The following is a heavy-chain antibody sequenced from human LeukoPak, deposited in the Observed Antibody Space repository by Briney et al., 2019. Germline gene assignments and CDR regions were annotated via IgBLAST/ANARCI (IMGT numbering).Heavy chain of an antibody. CDR3: AKGGMGYFDY. D-gene: IGHD2-8*01. J-gene: IGHJ4*02. V-gene: IGHV3-23*01. Sequence: PGGSLRLSCAASGFTFSSYAMSWVRQDQGKGLEWVSAISGSGGSTYYADYVKGRFTISRDNSKNTLYLQMNSLRAEDTAVYYCAKGGMGYFDYWGQGTLVTVSS. CDR2: ISGSGGST. CDR1: GFTFSSYA.